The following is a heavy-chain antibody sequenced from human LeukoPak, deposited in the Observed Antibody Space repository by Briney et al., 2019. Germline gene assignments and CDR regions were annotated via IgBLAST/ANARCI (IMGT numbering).Heavy chain of an antibody. CDR3: ARDAVDTANAV. CDR1: GFTFTTYW. D-gene: IGHD5-18*01. CDR2: INSDGSIT. J-gene: IGHJ6*02. V-gene: IGHV3-74*01. Sequence: GGSLRLSCAASGFTFTTYWMHWVRQAPGKGLVWVSHINSDGSITSYADSVKGRFTTSRDNAKNTLYLQMNSLRAEDTAVYYCARDAVDTANAVWGQGTTVTVSS.